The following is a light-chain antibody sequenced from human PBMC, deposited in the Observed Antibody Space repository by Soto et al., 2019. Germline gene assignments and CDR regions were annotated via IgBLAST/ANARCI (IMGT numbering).Light chain of an antibody. Sequence: EILMTQSPDTLSVSPGESATLSCRASQRVYSNLAWYQQRPGQAPRLLIYGASTRTTGVPARFSGRGSGTEFTLTISSLQSEDSATYHCQQANSSPPWTFGQGTKVDIK. CDR2: GAS. V-gene: IGKV3-15*01. CDR3: QQANSSPPWT. CDR1: QRVYSN. J-gene: IGKJ1*01.